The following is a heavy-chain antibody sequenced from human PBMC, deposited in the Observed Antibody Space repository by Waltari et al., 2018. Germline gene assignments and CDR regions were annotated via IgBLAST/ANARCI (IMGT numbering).Heavy chain of an antibody. Sequence: EVQLVESGGGLVQPGGSLRLSCEASGFTFGRSAMTWVRQVPGKGLEWRSAMSGGGGSTYYADFVQGRFIISRDPSKNTLFLQLNSLRVEDTAVYFCAKTLSDPSVGGLDVWGQGTPVTVSS. D-gene: IGHD1-26*01. CDR2: MSGGGGST. J-gene: IGHJ6*02. CDR3: AKTLSDPSVGGLDV. V-gene: IGHV3-23*04. CDR1: GFTFGRSA.